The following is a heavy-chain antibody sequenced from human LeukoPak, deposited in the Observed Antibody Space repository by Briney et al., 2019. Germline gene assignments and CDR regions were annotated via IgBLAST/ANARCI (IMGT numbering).Heavy chain of an antibody. CDR1: GFTFSKYG. V-gene: IGHV3-33*01. CDR3: ARAGIDNALDY. CDR2: IWYDGSNK. D-gene: IGHD2-2*01. J-gene: IGHJ4*02. Sequence: SGMSLRLSCAASGFTFSKYGVNWVRQAPGKGLEWVAIIWYDGSNKYFAESVMGRFTISKDNSRNTVYLQMNSLRIEDTAVYHCARAGIDNALDYWGQGTQVTVSS.